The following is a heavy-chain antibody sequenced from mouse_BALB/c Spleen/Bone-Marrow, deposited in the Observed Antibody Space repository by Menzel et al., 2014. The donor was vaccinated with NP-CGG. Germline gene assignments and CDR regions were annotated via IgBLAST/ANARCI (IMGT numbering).Heavy chain of an antibody. D-gene: IGHD4-1*02. CDR3: ALNWDSAY. CDR2: INNGGTYT. J-gene: IGHJ3*01. Sequence: EVMLVESGGDLVKPGGSLKLSCAAPGFTFSSYGMSWVRQTPDKRLEWVATINNGGTYTYYPDSVKGRFTISRDNAKNTLYLQMSSLKSEDTAMYYCALNWDSAYWGQGTLVTVSA. CDR1: GFTFSSYG. V-gene: IGHV5-6*01.